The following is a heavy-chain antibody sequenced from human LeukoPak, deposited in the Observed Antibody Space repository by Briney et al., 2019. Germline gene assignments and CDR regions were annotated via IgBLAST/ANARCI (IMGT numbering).Heavy chain of an antibody. CDR1: GGSISSGNYY. CDR2: IYTRGST. D-gene: IGHD3-22*01. CDR3: ARVTGYMIEDYFDY. J-gene: IGHJ4*02. Sequence: PSETLSLTCTVSGGSISSGNYYWSWIRQPAGKGLEWIGRIYTRGSTKYTPSLKSRVTMSVDTSKNQFSLKLSSVTAADTAVYYCARVTGYMIEDYFDYWGQGTLVTVSS. V-gene: IGHV4-61*02.